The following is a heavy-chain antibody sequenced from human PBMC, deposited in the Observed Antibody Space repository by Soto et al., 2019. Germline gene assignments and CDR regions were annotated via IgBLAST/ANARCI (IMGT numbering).Heavy chain of an antibody. V-gene: IGHV3-21*01. CDR3: ASQLSITMVRGVIKANDY. Sequence: GGSLRLSCAASGFTFSSYSMNWVRQAPGKGLEWVSSISSSSSYIYYADSVKGRFTISRDNAKNSLYLQMNSLRAEDTAVYYCASQLSITMVRGVIKANDYWGQGTLVTVSS. CDR1: GFTFSSYS. J-gene: IGHJ4*02. CDR2: ISSSSSYI. D-gene: IGHD3-10*01.